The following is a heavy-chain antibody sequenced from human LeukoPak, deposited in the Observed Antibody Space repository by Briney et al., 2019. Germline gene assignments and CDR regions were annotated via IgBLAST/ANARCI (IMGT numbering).Heavy chain of an antibody. Sequence: ASVKVSCKASDYTFTNYGISWVRQAPGQGLEWMGWISAYNGKTYYAQKFQGRVTVTTDTSTSTAYMDLRSLRSDDTAVYYCARTNLDCKSGVCYDYWGREPRSPSPQ. CDR3: ARTNLDCKSGVCYDY. CDR1: DYTFTNYG. V-gene: IGHV1-18*01. D-gene: IGHD2-8*01. J-gene: IGHJ4*02. CDR2: ISAYNGKT.